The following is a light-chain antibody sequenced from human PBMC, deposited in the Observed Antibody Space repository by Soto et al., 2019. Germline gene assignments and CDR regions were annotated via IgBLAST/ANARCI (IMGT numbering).Light chain of an antibody. CDR1: QSVTSN. J-gene: IGKJ5*01. CDR3: QQYDPWPPS. V-gene: IGKV3-15*01. Sequence: IVMTQSPATLSVSPGERATLSCRASQSVTSNLAWYQQKPGQAPRLLISGASTRATGIPARFSGSGSGTEFTLTITTLQSEDFAVYHCQQYDPWPPSFGQGTRREIK. CDR2: GAS.